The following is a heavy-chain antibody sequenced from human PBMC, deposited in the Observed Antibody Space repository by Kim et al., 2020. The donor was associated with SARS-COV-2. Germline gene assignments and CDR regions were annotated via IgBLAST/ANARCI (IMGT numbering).Heavy chain of an antibody. Sequence: GGSLRLSCAASGFTFGDYAMHWVRQAPGKGLEWVSGISWNSGSIGYADSVKGRFTISRDNAKNSLYLQMNSLRAEDTALYYCAKDMGHDYPNWFDPWGQGTLVTVSS. D-gene: IGHD4-17*01. V-gene: IGHV3-9*01. CDR1: GFTFGDYA. CDR3: AKDMGHDYPNWFDP. J-gene: IGHJ5*02. CDR2: ISWNSGSI.